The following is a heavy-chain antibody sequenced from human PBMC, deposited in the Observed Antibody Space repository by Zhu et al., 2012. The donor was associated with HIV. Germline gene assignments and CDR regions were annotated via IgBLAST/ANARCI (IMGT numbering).Heavy chain of an antibody. CDR3: ATHIRALRLGELSLGY. D-gene: IGHD3-16*02. CDR1: GGSFSGYY. CDR2: INHSGST. J-gene: IGHJ4*02. V-gene: IGHV4-34*01. Sequence: QVQLQQWGAGLLKPSETLSLTCAVYGGSFSGYYWSWIRQPPGKGLEWIGEINHSGSTNYNPSLKSRVTISVDTSKNQFSLKLSSVTAADTAVYYCATHIRALRLGELSLGYWGQGTLVTVSS.